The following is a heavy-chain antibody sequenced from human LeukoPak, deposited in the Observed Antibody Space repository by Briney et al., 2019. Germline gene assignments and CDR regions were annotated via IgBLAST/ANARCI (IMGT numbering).Heavy chain of an antibody. CDR1: GGSISSSSYY. CDR3: TADVPGVGYGELDY. V-gene: IGHV4-39*07. D-gene: IGHD4-17*01. CDR2: IYYSGST. Sequence: PSETLSLTCTVSGGSISSSSYYWGWIRQPPGKELEWIGSIYYSGSTYYNPSLKSRVTISVDTSKNQFSLKLSSVTAADTAVYYCTADVPGVGYGELDYWGQGTLVTVSS. J-gene: IGHJ4*02.